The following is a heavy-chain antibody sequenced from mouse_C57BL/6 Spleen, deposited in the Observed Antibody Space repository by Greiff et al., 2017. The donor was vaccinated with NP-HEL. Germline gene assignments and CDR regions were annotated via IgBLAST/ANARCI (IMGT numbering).Heavy chain of an antibody. CDR3: ARFITTCAYFDV. J-gene: IGHJ1*03. V-gene: IGHV1-52*01. Sequence: QVQLQQPGAELVRPGSSVKLSCKASGYTFTSYWMHWVKQRPIQGLEWIGNIDPSDSETHYNQKFKDKATFTVDKSSSTAFMQLSSLTSEDSAVYYFARFITTCAYFDVWGTGTTVTVSS. CDR1: GYTFTSYW. D-gene: IGHD1-1*01. CDR2: IDPSDSET.